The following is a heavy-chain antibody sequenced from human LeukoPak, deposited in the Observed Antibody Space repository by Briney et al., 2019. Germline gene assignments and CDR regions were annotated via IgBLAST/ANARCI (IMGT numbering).Heavy chain of an antibody. CDR3: TRESEEHFLGLDY. Sequence: PGRSLRLSCTASGFTFGDYAMSWVRQAPGKGLEWVGFIRSKAYGGTTEYAASVKGRFTISRDDSKSIAYLQMNSLKTEDTAVYYCTRESEEHFLGLDYWGQGTLVTVSS. CDR2: IRSKAYGGTT. J-gene: IGHJ4*02. CDR1: GFTFGDYA. V-gene: IGHV3-49*04. D-gene: IGHD3-3*01.